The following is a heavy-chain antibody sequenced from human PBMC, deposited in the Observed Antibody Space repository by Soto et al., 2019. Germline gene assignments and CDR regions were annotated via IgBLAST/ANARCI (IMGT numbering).Heavy chain of an antibody. D-gene: IGHD6-6*01. Sequence: SETLSLTCTVSGGSISSGGYYWSWIRQHPGKGLEWIGYIYYSGSTYYNPSLKSRVTISVDTPKNQFSLKLSSVTAADTAVYYCARSEYSSSGGQFDYWGQGTLVTVSS. J-gene: IGHJ4*02. CDR1: GGSISSGGYY. CDR3: ARSEYSSSGGQFDY. V-gene: IGHV4-31*03. CDR2: IYYSGST.